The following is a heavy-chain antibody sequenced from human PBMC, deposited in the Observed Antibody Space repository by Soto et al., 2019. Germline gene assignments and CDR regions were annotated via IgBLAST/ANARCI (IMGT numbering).Heavy chain of an antibody. D-gene: IGHD1-26*01. CDR2: IGTSGSSI. CDR1: GFIFSRYS. J-gene: IGHJ4*02. Sequence: EVQLVESGGGLVKPGGSLRLSCAVSGFIFSRYSMNWVRQAPGKGLEWVSSIGTSGSSIYDTDSVKGRFTISGDNTKDSLYLQMNSRRAQDTAIYYCARGSAFIGLDYWGQGTPVTVSS. CDR3: ARGSAFIGLDY. V-gene: IGHV3-21*01.